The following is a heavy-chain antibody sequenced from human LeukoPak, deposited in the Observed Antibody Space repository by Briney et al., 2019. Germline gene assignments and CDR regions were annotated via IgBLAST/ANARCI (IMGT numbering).Heavy chain of an antibody. D-gene: IGHD3-22*01. CDR1: GYSVTSYW. CDR3: ARTAYPYYYDSSGNDAFDI. V-gene: IGHV5-51*01. Sequence: GESLKISCKGSGYSVTSYWIGWVRQMPGKGLEWMGIIYPGDSDTRYSPSFQGQVTISADKSISTAYLQWSSLRASDTAMYYCARTAYPYYYDSSGNDAFDIWGQGTMVTVSS. J-gene: IGHJ3*02. CDR2: IYPGDSDT.